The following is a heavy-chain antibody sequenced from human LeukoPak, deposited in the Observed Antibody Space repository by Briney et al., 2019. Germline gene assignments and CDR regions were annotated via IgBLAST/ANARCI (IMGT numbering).Heavy chain of an antibody. D-gene: IGHD4-17*01. CDR2: IYYSGST. V-gene: IGHV4-39*07. Sequence: SETLSLTCTVSSDSISSSSHYWGWIRQPPGKGLEWIGTIYYSGSTYYNPSLKSRVTISVDTSKNQFSLKLSSVTAADMAVYYCARVPTVTFFDYWGQGTLVTVSS. J-gene: IGHJ4*02. CDR1: SDSISSSSHY. CDR3: ARVPTVTFFDY.